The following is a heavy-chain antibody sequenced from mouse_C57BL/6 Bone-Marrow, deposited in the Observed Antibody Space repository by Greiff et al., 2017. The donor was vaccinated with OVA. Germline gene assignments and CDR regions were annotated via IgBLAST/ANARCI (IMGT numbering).Heavy chain of an antibody. CDR3: ARWRSFYYGNFYWYFDV. V-gene: IGHV1-75*01. Sequence: VQGVESGPELVKPGASVKISCKASGYTFTDYYINWVKQRPGQGLEWIGWIFPGSGSTYYNEKFKGKATLTVDKSSSTAYMLLSSLTSEDSAVYFCARWRSFYYGNFYWYFDVWGTGTTVTVSS. CDR2: IFPGSGST. CDR1: GYTFTDYY. J-gene: IGHJ1*03. D-gene: IGHD2-1*01.